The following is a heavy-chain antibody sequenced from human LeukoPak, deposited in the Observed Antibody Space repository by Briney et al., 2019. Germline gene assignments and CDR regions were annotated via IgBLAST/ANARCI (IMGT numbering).Heavy chain of an antibody. J-gene: IGHJ4*02. V-gene: IGHV3-53*01. CDR3: SRDMAD. Sequence: PGGSLRLSCAASGFTVSSDYMNWVRQAPEKGLEWVSVIYSDGSTYYADSVKGRFTISRDNSKNTLYLQMNSLRVEDTAVYFCSRDMADWGQGTLVTVSS. CDR2: IYSDGST. D-gene: IGHD3-10*01. CDR1: GFTVSSDY.